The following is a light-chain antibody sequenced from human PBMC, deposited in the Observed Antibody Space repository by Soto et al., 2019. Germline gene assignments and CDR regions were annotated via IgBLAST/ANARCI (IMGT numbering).Light chain of an antibody. V-gene: IGKV3-15*01. CDR3: QQYNNWPPRT. CDR2: DAS. Sequence: ILMTQSPATLSVSPGERATLSCRASQSVSNNLAWYQQKPGQAPRLLIYDASTRATGIPARFSGSGSGTEFTLTTSGLQSEDFAVYYCQQYNNWPPRTFGQGTKVDIK. CDR1: QSVSNN. J-gene: IGKJ1*01.